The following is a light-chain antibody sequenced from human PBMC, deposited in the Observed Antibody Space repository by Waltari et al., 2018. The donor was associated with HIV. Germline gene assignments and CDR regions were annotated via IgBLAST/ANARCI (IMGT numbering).Light chain of an antibody. V-gene: IGKV3-15*01. Sequence: EVVMTQSPATLSVYPGERATLSCRASQSVGSNLAWYQQKPGQAPRLLIYGASTRATGIPARFSGRGSETEFTLTISNVQPDDFAVYHCQQYDNWPPLTFGGGTKVEIK. CDR1: QSVGSN. J-gene: IGKJ4*01. CDR3: QQYDNWPPLT. CDR2: GAS.